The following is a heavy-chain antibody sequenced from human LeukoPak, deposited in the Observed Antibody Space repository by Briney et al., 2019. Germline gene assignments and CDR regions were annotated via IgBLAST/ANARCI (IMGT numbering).Heavy chain of an antibody. CDR1: GFSVSGKF. J-gene: IGHJ4*02. Sequence: GGSLRLSCAASGFSVSGKFMSWVRQAPGKGLEWVSIIHYDGKIRYAGSVWGRFTIYRDDSENTLFLQMNSLRVDDTAVYFCASGDGYLQPYWGQGTLVTVSS. CDR3: ASGDGYLQPY. D-gene: IGHD2-21*01. CDR2: IHYDGKI. V-gene: IGHV3-53*01.